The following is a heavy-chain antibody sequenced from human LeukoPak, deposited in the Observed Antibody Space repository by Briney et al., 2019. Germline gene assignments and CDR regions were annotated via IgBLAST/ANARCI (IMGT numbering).Heavy chain of an antibody. Sequence: GGSLRLSCVASGFTFRSYAMSWVRQAPGKGLDWVSAITDSADSTHHADSVKGRFTISRDNSRNTLYLQMNGLRAEDTAVYYCAKGSRSSRPYYFDYWGQGILVTVSS. CDR1: GFTFRSYA. V-gene: IGHV3-23*01. CDR3: AKGSRSSRPYYFDY. D-gene: IGHD6-6*01. J-gene: IGHJ4*02. CDR2: ITDSADST.